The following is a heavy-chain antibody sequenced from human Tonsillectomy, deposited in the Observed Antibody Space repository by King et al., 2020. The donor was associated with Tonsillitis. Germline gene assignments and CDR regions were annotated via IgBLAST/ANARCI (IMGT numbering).Heavy chain of an antibody. CDR2: ISSSSSYI. Sequence: VQLVESGGGLVKPGGSLRLSCAASGFTFSSYSMNWVRQAPGKGLEWVSSISSSSSYIYYADSVKGRFTISRDNAKNSLYLQMNSLRAEDTAVYYCARDLGCSGWYDVLDYWGQGTLVTVSS. V-gene: IGHV3-21*01. D-gene: IGHD6-19*01. CDR1: GFTFSSYS. CDR3: ARDLGCSGWYDVLDY. J-gene: IGHJ4*02.